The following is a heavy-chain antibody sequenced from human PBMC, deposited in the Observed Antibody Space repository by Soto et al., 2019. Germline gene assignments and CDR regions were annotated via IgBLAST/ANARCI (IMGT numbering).Heavy chain of an antibody. CDR3: ARGGDNSPWYFSL. CDR1: GESLNRGTYY. J-gene: IGHJ4*02. D-gene: IGHD6-13*01. V-gene: IGHV4-61*10. CDR2: IFSNGRT. Sequence: SETRYLRWALSGESLNRGTYYFNCIQQPSGRGLEWIGYIFSNGRTNYNPSLESRVTISVDTSTNQLSLKLRSVTAADTAVYFCARGGDNSPWYFSLWGQGTLVTVSS.